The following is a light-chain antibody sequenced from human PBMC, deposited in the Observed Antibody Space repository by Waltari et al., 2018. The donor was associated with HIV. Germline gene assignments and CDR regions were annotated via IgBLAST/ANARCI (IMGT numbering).Light chain of an antibody. CDR1: QGISSY. J-gene: IGKJ4*01. CDR3: QQYYSYPLT. Sequence: AIRMTQSPSSFSASTGDRVTITCRASQGISSYLAWYQQKPGKAPNLLIYAASTLQSGVPLRFSGSGSGTDFTLTISCLQSEDFASYYCQQYYSYPLTFGGGAKVEIK. V-gene: IGKV1-8*01. CDR2: AAS.